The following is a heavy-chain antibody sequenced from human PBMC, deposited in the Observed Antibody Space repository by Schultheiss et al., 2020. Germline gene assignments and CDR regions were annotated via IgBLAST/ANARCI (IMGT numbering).Heavy chain of an antibody. CDR1: GFTFSSYG. D-gene: IGHD3-22*01. CDR3: AKDPNYYDSSGYFGY. Sequence: GGSLRLSCAASGFTFSSYGMHWVRQAPGKGLEWVAVISYDGSNKYYADSVKGRFTISRDNSKNTLYRQMNSLRAEDTAVYYCAKDPNYYDSSGYFGYWGQGTLVTVSS. J-gene: IGHJ4*02. V-gene: IGHV3-30*18. CDR2: ISYDGSNK.